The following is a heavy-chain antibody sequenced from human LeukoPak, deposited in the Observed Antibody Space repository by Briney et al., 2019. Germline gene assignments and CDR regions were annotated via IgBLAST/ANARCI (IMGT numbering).Heavy chain of an antibody. CDR2: IYTSGST. Sequence: SETLSLTCTVSGGSISSYYWSWIRQPAGKGLEWIGRIYTSGSTNYNPSLKSRVTMSVDTSKNQFSLKLSSVTAADTAVYYCARLAIWFGDGYYMDVWGKGTTVTVSS. J-gene: IGHJ6*03. CDR3: ARLAIWFGDGYYMDV. CDR1: GGSISSYY. D-gene: IGHD3-10*01. V-gene: IGHV4-4*07.